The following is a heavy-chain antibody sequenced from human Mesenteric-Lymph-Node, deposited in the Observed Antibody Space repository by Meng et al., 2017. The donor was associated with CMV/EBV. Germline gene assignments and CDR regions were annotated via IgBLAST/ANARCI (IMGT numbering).Heavy chain of an antibody. CDR1: GYTFTSYD. D-gene: IGHD6-13*01. V-gene: IGHV1-8*01. Sequence: SGYTFTSYDFNWARQATGQGLEWMGWMNPDSGNTGYAQKFQGRVTMTRDTSTNTAYMELSSLRSEDTAVYYCARWLARGDRRSWIDYWGQGTLVTVSS. CDR3: ARWLARGDRRSWIDY. J-gene: IGHJ4*02. CDR2: MNPDSGNT.